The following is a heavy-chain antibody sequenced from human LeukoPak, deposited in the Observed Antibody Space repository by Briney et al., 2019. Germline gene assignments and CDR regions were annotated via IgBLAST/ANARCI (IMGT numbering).Heavy chain of an antibody. CDR1: GGSFSGYY. CDR3: ARGLDYFDY. V-gene: IGHV4-34*01. CDR2: INHSGST. J-gene: IGHJ4*02. Sequence: SETLSLTCAVYGGSFSGYYWSWIRQPPGKGLEWIGEINHSGSTNYNPSLKSRVTISVDTSKNQFSLKLSSVTAADTAVYYCARGLDYFDYWGQGTLVTVSS. D-gene: IGHD3-3*02.